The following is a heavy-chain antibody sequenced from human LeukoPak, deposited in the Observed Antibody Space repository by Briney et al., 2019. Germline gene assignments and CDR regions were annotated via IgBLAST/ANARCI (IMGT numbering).Heavy chain of an antibody. Sequence: SETLSLTCAVYIDSFSNYHWNWIRQTPAKGMEWIGEVNESGGTNISPSLRSRVILSVDTSKNQFSLKLISVTVADTAIYYCARGQCATVPQVGKNWFDPWGQGTRVTVSS. CDR1: IDSFSNYH. D-gene: IGHD1-26*01. CDR2: VNESGGT. V-gene: IGHV4-34*01. J-gene: IGHJ5*02. CDR3: ARGQCATVPQVGKNWFDP.